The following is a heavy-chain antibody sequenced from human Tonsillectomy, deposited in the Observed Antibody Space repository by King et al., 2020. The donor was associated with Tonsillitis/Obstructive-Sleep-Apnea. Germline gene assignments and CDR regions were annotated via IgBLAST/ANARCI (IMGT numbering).Heavy chain of an antibody. V-gene: IGHV2-5*02. Sequence: TLKESGPTLVKPTQTLTLTCTFSGFSHSTSGVGVDWSRQPPGKALEWLAVIYWDDGKRYSPSLKSRLTITKDTSKNQVVLRMTNLDPVDSATYYCAHGQWLIPKDDSLYMDGWGKGTTVTVSS. CDR3: AHGQWLIPKDDSLYMDG. CDR2: IYWDDGK. J-gene: IGHJ6*03. D-gene: IGHD6-19*01. CDR1: GFSHSTSGVG.